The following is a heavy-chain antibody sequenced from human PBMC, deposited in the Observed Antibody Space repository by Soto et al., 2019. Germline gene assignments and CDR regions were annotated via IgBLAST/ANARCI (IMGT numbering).Heavy chain of an antibody. J-gene: IGHJ4*02. CDR1: GDSISPYY. V-gene: IGHV4-59*01. CDR3: WRGHYYGKVDY. D-gene: IGHD3-10*01. Sequence: SETLSLTCTVSGDSISPYYWSWIRQPPGKQLEWIGYVYYSGTTTYNPSLKSRVTISVDTSRKQFSLQWHSVTAADPAVYYFWRGHYYGKVDYWGQGTLVTVSS. CDR2: VYYSGTT.